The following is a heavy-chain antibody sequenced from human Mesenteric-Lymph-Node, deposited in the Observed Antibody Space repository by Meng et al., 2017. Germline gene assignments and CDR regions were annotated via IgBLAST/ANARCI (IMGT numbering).Heavy chain of an antibody. CDR2: ISWNSGSI. D-gene: IGHD3-16*01. V-gene: IGHV3-9*01. Sequence: SLKISCAASGFTFDDYAMHWVRQAPGKGLEWVSGISWNSGSIGYADSVKGRFTISRDNAKNSLYLQMNSLRVEDTALYYCATYPGLGGWGQGTLVTVSS. J-gene: IGHJ4*02. CDR3: ATYPGLGG. CDR1: GFTFDDYA.